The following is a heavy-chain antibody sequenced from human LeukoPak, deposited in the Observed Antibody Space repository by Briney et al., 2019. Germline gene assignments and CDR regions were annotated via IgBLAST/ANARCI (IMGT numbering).Heavy chain of an antibody. CDR2: INHSGST. CDR3: ARGEYSGSTYYFDY. CDR1: GGSFSGYY. D-gene: IGHD1-26*01. J-gene: IGHJ4*02. V-gene: IGHV4-34*01. Sequence: PSETLSLTCAVYGGSFSGYYWSWIRQPPGKGLEWIGEINHSGSTNYNPSLKSRVTISVDTSKNQFSLKLSSVTAADTAVYYCARGEYSGSTYYFDYWGQGTLVTVSS.